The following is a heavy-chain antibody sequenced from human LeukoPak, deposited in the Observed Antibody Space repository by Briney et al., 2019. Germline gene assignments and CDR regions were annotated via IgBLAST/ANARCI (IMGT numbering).Heavy chain of an antibody. CDR2: ISDSGGIT. CDR1: GDSISSSN. D-gene: IGHD3-10*01. V-gene: IGHV3-23*01. Sequence: ETLSLTCDVSGDSISSSNWWSWGRPASGKGLEWVSTISDSGGITDYADSVKGRFTVSRDNSKNTLYLQMNSLRAEDTALYYCAKKLFTGMGYYFDSWGQGTLVTVSS. J-gene: IGHJ4*02. CDR3: AKKLFTGMGYYFDS.